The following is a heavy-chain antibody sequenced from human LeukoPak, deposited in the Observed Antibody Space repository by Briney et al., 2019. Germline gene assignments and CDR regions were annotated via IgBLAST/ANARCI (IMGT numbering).Heavy chain of an antibody. V-gene: IGHV1-18*01. D-gene: IGHD3-22*01. J-gene: IGHJ4*02. Sequence: GASVKVSCKASGYTFTSYGISWVRQAPGQGLEWMGWISAYNGNTNYAQKLQGRVTMTTGTSTSTAYMELRSLRSDDTAVYYCARLRYYYDSSGYCYFDYWGQGTLVTVSS. CDR2: ISAYNGNT. CDR1: GYTFTSYG. CDR3: ARLRYYYDSSGYCYFDY.